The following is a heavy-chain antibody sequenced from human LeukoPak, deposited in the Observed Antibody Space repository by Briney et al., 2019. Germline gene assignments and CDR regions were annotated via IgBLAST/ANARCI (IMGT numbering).Heavy chain of an antibody. Sequence: QPGGSLRLSCVASGFTFNTYAMNWVRQAPGKGLEWVSYISSSGSTIYYADSVKGRFTISRDNAKNSLYLQMNSLRAEDTAVYYCAREGIAASYYYYGMDVWGQGTTVTVSS. CDR3: AREGIAASYYYYGMDV. J-gene: IGHJ6*02. V-gene: IGHV3-48*04. CDR1: GFTFNTYA. CDR2: ISSSGSTI. D-gene: IGHD6-13*01.